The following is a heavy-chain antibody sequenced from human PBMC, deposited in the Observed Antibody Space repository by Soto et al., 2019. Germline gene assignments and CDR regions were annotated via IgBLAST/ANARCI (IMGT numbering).Heavy chain of an antibody. CDR2: IYYSGST. J-gene: IGHJ4*02. CDR3: ARHDRGYCCGVFDY. CDR1: GGSISSHY. V-gene: IGHV4-59*08. Sequence: SETLSLTCTVSGGSISSHYCSWIRQPPRKGLEWIGYIYYSGSTNYNPSLKSRVTISLDTSKNQFSLKLSSVTAADTAVYYCARHDRGYCCGVFDYWGQGTLVTVSS. D-gene: IGHD5-18*01.